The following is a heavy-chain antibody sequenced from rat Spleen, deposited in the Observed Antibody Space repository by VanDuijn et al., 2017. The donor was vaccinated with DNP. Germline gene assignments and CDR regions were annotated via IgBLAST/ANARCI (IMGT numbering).Heavy chain of an antibody. CDR2: IWNNGGT. Sequence: QVQLKESGPGLVQPSQTLSLTCTVAGFSLTSNNVHWLRQPPGKGLEWMGVIWNNGGTRYNSVLKSRLRINKDTSKSQVFLKMNSLQTEDTATYYCTSDSLNSSSFVYWGQGTLVTVSS. J-gene: IGHJ3*01. V-gene: IGHV2-41*01. CDR3: TSDSLNSSSFVY. D-gene: IGHD1-2*01. CDR1: GFSLTSNN.